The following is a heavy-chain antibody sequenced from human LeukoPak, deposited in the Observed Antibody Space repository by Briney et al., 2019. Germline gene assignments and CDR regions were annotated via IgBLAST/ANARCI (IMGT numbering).Heavy chain of an antibody. V-gene: IGHV4-34*01. D-gene: IGHD6-19*01. J-gene: IGHJ5*02. CDR1: GGSFSGYY. CDR2: INHSGST. CDR3: ARRRGGYSSGFNNWFDP. Sequence: SETLSLTCAVYGGSFSGYYWSWIRQPPGKGLEWIGEINHSGSTNYNPSLKSRVTISVDTSKNQFSLKLSSVTAADTAVYHCARRRGGYSSGFNNWFDPWGQGTLVTVSS.